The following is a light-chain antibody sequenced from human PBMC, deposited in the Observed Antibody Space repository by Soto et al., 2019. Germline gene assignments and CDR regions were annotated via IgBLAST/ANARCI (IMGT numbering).Light chain of an antibody. CDR3: CSYAGDSTDVV. Sequence: QSVLTQPASVSGSPGQSITISCTGTSSDDGSYNLVSWYQQHPGKAPKLMIYEGSKRPSGVSNRFSGSKSGNTASLTISGLQAEDEADYYCCSYAGDSTDVVFGGGTKLTVL. CDR2: EGS. V-gene: IGLV2-23*01. CDR1: SSDDGSYNL. J-gene: IGLJ2*01.